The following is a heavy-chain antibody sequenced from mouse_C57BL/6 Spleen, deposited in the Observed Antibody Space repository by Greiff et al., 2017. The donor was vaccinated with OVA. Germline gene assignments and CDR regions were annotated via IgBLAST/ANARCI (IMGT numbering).Heavy chain of an antibody. Sequence: VQLQQSGPELVKPGASVKISCKASGYTFTDYYMNWVKQSHGKSLEWIGDINPNNGGTSYNQKFKGKATLTVDKSSSTAYMELRSLTSEDSAVYYCARKEVTTVVGPSDYWGQGTTLTVSS. CDR2: INPNNGGT. CDR1: GYTFTDYY. V-gene: IGHV1-26*01. CDR3: ARKEVTTVVGPSDY. D-gene: IGHD1-1*01. J-gene: IGHJ2*01.